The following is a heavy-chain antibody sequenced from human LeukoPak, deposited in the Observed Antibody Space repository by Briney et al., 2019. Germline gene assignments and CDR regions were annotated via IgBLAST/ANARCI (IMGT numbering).Heavy chain of an antibody. V-gene: IGHV1-69*13. D-gene: IGHD4-17*01. CDR3: ARDGGNDYGDYVL. J-gene: IGHJ4*02. CDR1: GGAFSSYA. Sequence: GASVKVSCKASGGAFSSYAISWVRQAPGQGLEWMGGIIPIFGTANYAQKFQGRVTITADESTSTAYMELSSLRSEDTAVYYCARDGGNDYGDYVLWGQGTLVTVSS. CDR2: IIPIFGTA.